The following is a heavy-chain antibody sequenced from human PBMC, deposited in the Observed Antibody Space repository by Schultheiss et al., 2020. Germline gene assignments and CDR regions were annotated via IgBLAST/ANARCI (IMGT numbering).Heavy chain of an antibody. CDR1: GITFGDYA. CDR2: IWYDGSNK. J-gene: IGHJ6*02. Sequence: GGSLRLSCSVSGITFGDYAISWVRQAPGKGLEWVAVIWYDGSNKYYADSVKGRFTISRDNSKNTLYLQMNSLRAEDTAVYYCAREYIRIAVAGDEKYGMDVWGQGTTVTVSS. V-gene: IGHV3-33*08. CDR3: AREYIRIAVAGDEKYGMDV. D-gene: IGHD6-19*01.